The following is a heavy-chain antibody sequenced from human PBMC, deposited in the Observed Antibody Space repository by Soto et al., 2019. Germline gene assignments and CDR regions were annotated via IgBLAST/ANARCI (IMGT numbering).Heavy chain of an antibody. CDR1: GYTYTSNG. Sequence: TSVKVTCKDSGYTYTSNGSSWVRQAPGQGLEWMGWISAYNGNTNYAQKLQGRVTMTTDTSTSTAYMELRSLRSDDTAVYYCAREITMIRGFDPWGQGTQVTVSS. CDR2: ISAYNGNT. CDR3: AREITMIRGFDP. V-gene: IGHV1-18*01. J-gene: IGHJ5*02. D-gene: IGHD3-22*01.